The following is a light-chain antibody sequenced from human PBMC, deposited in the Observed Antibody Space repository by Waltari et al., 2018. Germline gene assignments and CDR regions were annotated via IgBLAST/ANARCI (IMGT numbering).Light chain of an antibody. CDR2: AAS. V-gene: IGKV1-16*02. Sequence: DIQMTQSPSSLSASVGDRVTITCRASQDITNYLAWFQQKPGKAPEPLIFAASRLHSGAPSEFSGSGSGTHFTLTISSLQPEDIATYYCQQYSRYPITFGQGTRLEIK. J-gene: IGKJ5*01. CDR3: QQYSRYPIT. CDR1: QDITNY.